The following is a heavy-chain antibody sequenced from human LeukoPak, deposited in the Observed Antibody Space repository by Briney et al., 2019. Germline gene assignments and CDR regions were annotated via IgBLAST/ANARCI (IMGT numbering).Heavy chain of an antibody. CDR2: INSAGSDT. CDR3: ARELRY. CDR1: GFTFSSSW. Sequence: PGGSLRLSCVVSGFTFSSSWMHRVRQAPGKGLVWVSHINSAGSDTTYADSVKGRFTISRDNAKNTLYLQMNSLRGEDTAVYYCARELRYWGQGTLVTVSS. J-gene: IGHJ4*02. V-gene: IGHV3-74*01. D-gene: IGHD3-16*01.